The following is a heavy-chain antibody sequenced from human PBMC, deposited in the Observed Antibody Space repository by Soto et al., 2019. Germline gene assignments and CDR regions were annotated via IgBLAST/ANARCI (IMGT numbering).Heavy chain of an antibody. CDR2: IKQDGSEK. CDR3: ASFYGGDYYYYGMDV. CDR1: GFTFSSYW. Sequence: GGSLRLSCAASGFTFSSYWMSWVRQAPGKGLEWVANIKQDGSEKYYVDSVKGRFTISRDNAKNSLYLQMNSLRAEDTAVYYCASFYGGDYYYYGMDVWGQGTTVTVS. V-gene: IGHV3-7*05. D-gene: IGHD4-17*01. J-gene: IGHJ6*02.